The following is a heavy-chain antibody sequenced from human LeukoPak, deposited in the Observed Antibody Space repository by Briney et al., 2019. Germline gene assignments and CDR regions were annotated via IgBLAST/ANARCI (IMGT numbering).Heavy chain of an antibody. CDR1: GYTFTSYG. J-gene: IGHJ3*02. V-gene: IGHV1-18*01. CDR3: ASALYGEFSYDAFDI. D-gene: IGHD3-16*02. Sequence: ASVKVSCKVSGYTFTSYGISWVRQAPGQGLEWMGWISAYNGNTNYAQKLQGRVTMTTDTSTSTTYMELRSLRSDATAVYYCASALYGEFSYDAFDIWGQGTMVTVSS. CDR2: ISAYNGNT.